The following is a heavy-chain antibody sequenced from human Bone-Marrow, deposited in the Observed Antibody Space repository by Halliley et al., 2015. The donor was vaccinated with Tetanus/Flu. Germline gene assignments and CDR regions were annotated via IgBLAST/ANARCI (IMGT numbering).Heavy chain of an antibody. CDR3: SRSLVQTTGDY. V-gene: IGHV3-21*01. Sequence: WLSSISSFSTYIYQPDPLKGRFTISRDDAKNSLFLQINSLRADDTAVYYCSRSLVQTTGDYWGQGTLVTVSS. D-gene: IGHD1-7*01. CDR2: ISSFSTYI. J-gene: IGHJ4*02.